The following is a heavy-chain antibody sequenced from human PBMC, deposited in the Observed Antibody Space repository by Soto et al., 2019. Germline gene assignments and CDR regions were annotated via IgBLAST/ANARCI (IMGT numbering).Heavy chain of an antibody. CDR3: ARLYSTSSVSRWFDP. J-gene: IGHJ5*02. D-gene: IGHD6-6*01. V-gene: IGHV3-48*02. CDR1: GFTFTTYS. CDR2: ISAGSNNI. Sequence: EVQLVESGGGLVQPGGSLRLSCAASGFTFTTYSMNWVRQAPGKGLEWIAFISAGSNNIYYADSVRGRFTISRDNAENSLYLQMNSLIDEHTAVYCSARLYSTSSVSRWFDPWGQGTLVTVSS.